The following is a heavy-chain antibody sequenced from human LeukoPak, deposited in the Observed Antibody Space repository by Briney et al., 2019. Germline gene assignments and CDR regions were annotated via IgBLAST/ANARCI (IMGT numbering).Heavy chain of an antibody. Sequence: SETLSLTCAVYGGSFSGYYWSWIRQPPGKGLEWIGEINHSGSTNYNPSLKSRVTISVDTSKNQFSLKLSSVTAADTAVYYCARGIGLTYYYDSSGYYGTWFDPWGQGTLVTVSS. V-gene: IGHV4-34*01. CDR3: ARGIGLTYYYDSSGYYGTWFDP. CDR2: INHSGST. CDR1: GGSFSGYY. D-gene: IGHD3-22*01. J-gene: IGHJ5*02.